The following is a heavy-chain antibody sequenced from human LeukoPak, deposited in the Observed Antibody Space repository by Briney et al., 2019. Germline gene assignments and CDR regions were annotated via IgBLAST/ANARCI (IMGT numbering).Heavy chain of an antibody. CDR3: ARDSEHFGEGDMDV. J-gene: IGHJ6*03. Sequence: SVKVSCKASGGTFSTYAINWVRQDPGQGLEWMGAIVPIFDKSNYAQKFQGRLTITADKSTSTVYMEPSSLRSEDTAVYCARDSEHFGEGDMDVWGKGTTVIVSS. D-gene: IGHD3-10*01. V-gene: IGHV1-69*06. CDR1: GGTFSTYA. CDR2: IVPIFDKS.